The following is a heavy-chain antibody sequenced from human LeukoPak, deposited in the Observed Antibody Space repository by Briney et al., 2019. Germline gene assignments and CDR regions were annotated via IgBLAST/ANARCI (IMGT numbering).Heavy chain of an antibody. J-gene: IGHJ6*02. CDR1: GGSISSYY. CDR2: IYYSGIT. D-gene: IGHD2-2*01. V-gene: IGHV4-59*01. Sequence: SETLSLTCTVSGGSISSYYWSWIRQPPGNGLEWSGYIYYSGITNYNPSLKSRVTMSVDTSKNQFSLNLSSVTAADTAVYCCARDSRYCNSISCYGRPGYYGLDVWGQGTTVTVSS. CDR3: ARDSRYCNSISCYGRPGYYGLDV.